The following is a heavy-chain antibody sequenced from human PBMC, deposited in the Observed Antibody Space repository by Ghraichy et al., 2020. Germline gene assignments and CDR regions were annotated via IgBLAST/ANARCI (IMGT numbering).Heavy chain of an antibody. Sequence: GGSLRLSCAASGFTFSSYAMHWVRQAPDKGLEWVAVISFDGSKKYYADSVKGRFTISRDNSKNTLYLQMNSLRAEDTAVYYCARDKRYSPSWFDPWGQGTLVTVSS. CDR1: GFTFSSYA. J-gene: IGHJ5*02. CDR3: ARDKRYSPSWFDP. D-gene: IGHD2-21*01. CDR2: ISFDGSKK. V-gene: IGHV3-30-3*01.